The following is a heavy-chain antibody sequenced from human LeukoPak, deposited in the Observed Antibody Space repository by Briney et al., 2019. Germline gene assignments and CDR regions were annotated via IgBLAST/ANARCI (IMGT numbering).Heavy chain of an antibody. J-gene: IGHJ3*02. V-gene: IGHV3-48*04. CDR1: GFTFNSYS. D-gene: IGHD4-17*01. Sequence: GGSLRLSCAASGFTFNSYSMNWVRQAPGKGLEWVSYISSSSSTIYYADSVKGRFTISRDNAKNSLYLQMNSLRAEDTAVYYCARENYGDYKAFDIWGQGTMVTVSS. CDR2: ISSSSSTI. CDR3: ARENYGDYKAFDI.